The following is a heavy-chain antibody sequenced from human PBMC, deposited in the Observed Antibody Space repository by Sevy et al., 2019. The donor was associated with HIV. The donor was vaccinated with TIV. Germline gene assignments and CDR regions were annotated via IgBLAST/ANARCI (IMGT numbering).Heavy chain of an antibody. CDR1: GGSISSYY. D-gene: IGHD3-10*01. J-gene: IGHJ4*02. Sequence: SETLSLTCTVSGGSISSYYWSWIRQPPGKGLEWIGYIYYSGSTNYNPSLKSRVTISVDTSKNQFSLKLSSVTAADTAVYYCARDRDGSGSYHYWGQGTLVTVSS. V-gene: IGHV4-59*13. CDR3: ARDRDGSGSYHY. CDR2: IYYSGST.